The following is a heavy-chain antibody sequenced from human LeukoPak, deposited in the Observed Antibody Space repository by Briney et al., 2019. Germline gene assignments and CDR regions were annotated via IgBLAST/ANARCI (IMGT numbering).Heavy chain of an antibody. CDR2: ISSSSSYI. V-gene: IGHV3-21*01. D-gene: IGHD2-21*01. CDR1: GFTFSSYA. Sequence: PGRSLRLSCAASGFTFSSYAMHWVRQAPGKGLEWVSSISSSSSYIYYADSVKGRFTISRDNAKNSLYLQMNSLRAEDTAVYYCARDRITSANSINDYWGQGTLVTVSS. J-gene: IGHJ4*02. CDR3: ARDRITSANSINDY.